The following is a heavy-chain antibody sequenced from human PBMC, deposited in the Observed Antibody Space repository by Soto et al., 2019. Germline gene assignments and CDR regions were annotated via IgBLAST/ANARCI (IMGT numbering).Heavy chain of an antibody. CDR2: ISGSGGST. J-gene: IGHJ3*02. CDR3: AKGVEMATISAFDI. D-gene: IGHD5-12*01. CDR1: GFTFSSYA. V-gene: IGHV3-23*01. Sequence: LRLSCAASGFTFSSYAMSWVRQAPGKGLEWVSAISGSGGSTYYADSVRGRFTISRDNSKNTLYLQMNSLRAEDTAVYYCAKGVEMATISAFDIWGQGTMVTVSS.